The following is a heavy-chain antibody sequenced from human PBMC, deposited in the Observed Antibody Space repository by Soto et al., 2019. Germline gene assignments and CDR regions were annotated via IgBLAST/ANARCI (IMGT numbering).Heavy chain of an antibody. CDR3: ARAHYGDYGYGMDV. CDR2: IYHGGYT. Sequence: SETLSLTCAVSGGSISSGGYSWSWIRQPPGKGLEWIGYIYHGGYTYYNPSLKSRVTISVDRSKNQFSLKPSSVTAADTAVYYCARAHYGDYGYGMDVWGQGTTVTVSS. CDR1: GGSISSGGYS. D-gene: IGHD4-17*01. J-gene: IGHJ6*02. V-gene: IGHV4-30-2*01.